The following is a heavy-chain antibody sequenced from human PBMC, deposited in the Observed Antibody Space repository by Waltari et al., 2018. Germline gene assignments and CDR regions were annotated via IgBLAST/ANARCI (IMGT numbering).Heavy chain of an antibody. J-gene: IGHJ3*01. CDR3: AKDPPGSYYEGFDE. CDR2: ISGSGADT. V-gene: IGHV3-23*04. D-gene: IGHD1-26*01. CDR1: GFRFSLYG. Sequence: EANLAESGGGLVQPGGSLRLSCRASGFRFSLYGRSWVRQAAGKGLEWVSAISGSGADTFYADSVKDRFVISRDNSKNTVFLEMNSLRAEDTALYYCAKDPPGSYYEGFDEWGQGTMVTVSS.